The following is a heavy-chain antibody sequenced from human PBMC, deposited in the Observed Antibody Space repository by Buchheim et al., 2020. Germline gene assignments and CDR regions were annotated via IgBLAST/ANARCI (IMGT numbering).Heavy chain of an antibody. J-gene: IGHJ6*02. CDR3: ARENCSGGSCRIYYGMDV. CDR1: GGSISSYY. Sequence: QVQLQESGPGLVKPSETLSLTCTVSGGSISSYYWSWIRQPPGKGLEWIGYIYYSGSTNYNPSLKSRVTISVDTSKNQFSLKLSSVTAADTAVYYCARENCSGGSCRIYYGMDVWGQGTT. V-gene: IGHV4-59*01. D-gene: IGHD2-15*01. CDR2: IYYSGST.